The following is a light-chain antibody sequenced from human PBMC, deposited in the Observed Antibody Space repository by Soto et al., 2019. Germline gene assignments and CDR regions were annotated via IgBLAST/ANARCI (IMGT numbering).Light chain of an antibody. CDR1: SSDVGGYNY. CDR3: SSYTSSSTSVV. J-gene: IGLJ2*01. CDR2: DVS. Sequence: QSALTQPASVSGSPGQSITISCTGTSSDVGGYNYVSWYQQHPGKAPKLMIYDVSNRPSGVSNRFSDSKSGNTASLTISGLQAEDEADYYCSSYTSSSTSVVFGGGTKPTVL. V-gene: IGLV2-14*01.